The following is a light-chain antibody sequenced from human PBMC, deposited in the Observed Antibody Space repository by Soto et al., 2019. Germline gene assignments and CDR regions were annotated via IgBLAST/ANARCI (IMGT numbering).Light chain of an antibody. CDR1: SSNIGSNS. Sequence: QSVLTQPPSASGTPGQRVTISCSGSSSNIGSNSVNWYQQLPRTAPKLLIYSSNQRPSGVPDRFSGSKSGTSASLAISGLHSEDEANYYCALWDDSRVVLGGGTKLT. V-gene: IGLV1-44*01. CDR3: ALWDDSRVV. J-gene: IGLJ2*01. CDR2: SSN.